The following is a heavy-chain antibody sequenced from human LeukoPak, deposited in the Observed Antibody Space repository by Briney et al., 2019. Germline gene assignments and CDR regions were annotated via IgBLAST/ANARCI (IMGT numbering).Heavy chain of an antibody. D-gene: IGHD3-22*01. V-gene: IGHV4-59*01. CDR2: IDYSGNT. CDR1: GVSISTYY. CDR3: AREDYYDSSGYAFDI. J-gene: IGHJ3*02. Sequence: PSETLSLTCTVSGVSISTYYWTWIRQPPGKGLEWIGNIDYSGNTKYNPSLKSRVTISVDTSKNHFSLKLSSVTAADTAVYYCAREDYYDSSGYAFDIWGQGTMVTVSS.